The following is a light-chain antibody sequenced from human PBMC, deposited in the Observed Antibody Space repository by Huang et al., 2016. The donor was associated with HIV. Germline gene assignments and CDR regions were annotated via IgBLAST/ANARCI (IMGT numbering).Light chain of an antibody. J-gene: IGKJ1*01. CDR3: QQYYNWPWT. V-gene: IGKV3-15*01. CDR2: SVS. Sequence: EIVVTQSPATLSVSPGEGATLSCRASQYVGTSLAGYQQKPGQSPRLVIHSVSTRATGFPARFSCSGSRTEFTLTITSLQSEDCALYYCQQYYNWPWTFGLGTKVEI. CDR1: QYVGTS.